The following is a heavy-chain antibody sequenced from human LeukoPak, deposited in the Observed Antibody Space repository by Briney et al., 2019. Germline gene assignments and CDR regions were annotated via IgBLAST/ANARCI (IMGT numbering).Heavy chain of an antibody. CDR3: ARDSLRYFDWLSIRTGIYFDY. CDR1: GGTFSSYA. D-gene: IGHD3-9*01. J-gene: IGHJ4*02. CDR2: IIPIFGTA. V-gene: IGHV1-69*05. Sequence: GSSVKVSCKASGGTFSSYAISWVRQAPGQGLEWMGGIIPIFGTANYAQKFQGRVTITTDESTSTAYMELRSLRSDDTAVYYCARDSLRYFDWLSIRTGIYFDYWGQGTLVTVSS.